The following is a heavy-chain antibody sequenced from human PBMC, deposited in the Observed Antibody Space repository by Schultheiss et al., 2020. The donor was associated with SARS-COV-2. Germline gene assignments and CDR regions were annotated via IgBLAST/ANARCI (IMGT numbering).Heavy chain of an antibody. D-gene: IGHD3-16*02. Sequence: GGSLRLSCAASGFTFSSYAMHWVRQAPGKGLEYVSAISSNGGSTYYANSVKGRFTISRDNSKNTLYLQMGSLRAEDTAVYYCTTLDMYYDYVWGSYRRWFDPWGQGTLVTVSS. V-gene: IGHV3-64*01. CDR3: TTLDMYYDYVWGSYRRWFDP. J-gene: IGHJ5*02. CDR2: ISSNGGST. CDR1: GFTFSSYA.